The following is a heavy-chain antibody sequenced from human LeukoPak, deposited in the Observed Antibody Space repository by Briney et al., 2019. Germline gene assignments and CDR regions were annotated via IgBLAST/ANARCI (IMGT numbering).Heavy chain of an antibody. CDR3: ARDYDFWSAMGYYFDY. J-gene: IGHJ4*02. CDR2: IHYDGSKK. V-gene: IGHV3-30*02. D-gene: IGHD3-3*01. CDR1: GFTFSSYG. Sequence: GGSLRLSCAASGFTFSSYGMHWVRQAPGKGLEWVAFIHYDGSKKNYADSVKGRFTISRDNSKNTLYLQMNSLRAEDTAVYYCARDYDFWSAMGYYFDYWGQGTLVTVSS.